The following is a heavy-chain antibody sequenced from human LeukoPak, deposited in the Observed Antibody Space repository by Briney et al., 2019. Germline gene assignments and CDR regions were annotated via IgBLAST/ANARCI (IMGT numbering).Heavy chain of an antibody. CDR2: ISWNSGSI. CDR1: GFTFDDYA. Sequence: GGSLRLSCAASGFTFDDYAMHWVRQAPGKGLEWVSGISWNSGSIGYADSVKGRFTISRDNAKNSLYLQMNSLRAEDTALYYCAKGAEYYDILTGPFGVWGQGATVTVSS. J-gene: IGHJ6*02. D-gene: IGHD3-9*01. V-gene: IGHV3-9*01. CDR3: AKGAEYYDILTGPFGV.